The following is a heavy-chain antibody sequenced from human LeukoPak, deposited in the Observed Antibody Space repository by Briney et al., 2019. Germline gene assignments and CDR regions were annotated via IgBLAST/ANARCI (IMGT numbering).Heavy chain of an antibody. V-gene: IGHV4-39*07. Sequence: PSETLSLTCSVSGDSVSSIIYYWGWIRQPPGKGLEWIGSIYYSGSTYHNPTLKSRVTMSVDTSKNQFSLKLSSVTAADTAVYYCARRGGLHHFDYWGQGTLVTVSS. J-gene: IGHJ4*02. CDR1: GDSVSSIIYY. D-gene: IGHD3-16*01. CDR2: IYYSGST. CDR3: ARRGGLHHFDY.